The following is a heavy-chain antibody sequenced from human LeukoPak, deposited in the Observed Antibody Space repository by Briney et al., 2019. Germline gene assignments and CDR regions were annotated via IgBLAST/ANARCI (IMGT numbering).Heavy chain of an antibody. V-gene: IGHV4-4*07. D-gene: IGHD2-15*01. CDR3: ASMASYCSGGSCTDY. Sequence: KSSETLSLTCTVSDGSISSYHWSWIRQSAGKGLEWIGRIYSSGSTNYNPSLKSRVTMSVDTSKNQFSLKLSSVTAADTAVYYCASMASYCSGGSCTDYWGQGTLVTVSS. CDR2: IYSSGST. CDR1: DGSISSYH. J-gene: IGHJ4*02.